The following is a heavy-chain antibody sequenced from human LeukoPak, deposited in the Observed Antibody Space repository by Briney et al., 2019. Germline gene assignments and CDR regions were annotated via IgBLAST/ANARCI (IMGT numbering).Heavy chain of an antibody. CDR1: GYTFTSYY. D-gene: IGHD3-22*01. CDR2: INPSGGST. Sequence: ASVNVSCKASGYTFTSYYMHWVRQAPGQGLEWMGIINPSGGSTGYAQKFQGRVTMTRDTSTSTVYMELSSLRSEDTAVYYCALYYYDSSGYYGMDVWGQGTTVTVSS. CDR3: ALYYYDSSGYYGMDV. J-gene: IGHJ6*02. V-gene: IGHV1-46*01.